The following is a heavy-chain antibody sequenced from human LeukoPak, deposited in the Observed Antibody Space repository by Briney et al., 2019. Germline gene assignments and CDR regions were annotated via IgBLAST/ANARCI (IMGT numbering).Heavy chain of an antibody. V-gene: IGHV3-21*01. Sequence: GGSLRLSCAASGFTFSSYSMNWVRQAPGKGLEWVSSISSSSSYIYYADSVKGRFTISRDNAKNSLYLQMNSLRAEDMAVYYWGRIPQPAAGHTWFDPWGQGTLVTVSS. CDR3: GRIPQPAAGHTWFDP. D-gene: IGHD2-2*01. CDR1: GFTFSSYS. J-gene: IGHJ5*02. CDR2: ISSSSSYI.